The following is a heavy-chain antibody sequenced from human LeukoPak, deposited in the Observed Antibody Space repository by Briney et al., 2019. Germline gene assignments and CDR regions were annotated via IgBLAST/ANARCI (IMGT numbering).Heavy chain of an antibody. Sequence: SETLSLTCTVSGGSISSSRYYWGWIRQPPGKGLEWIGSIDYSGSTYYNPSLKSRITMSVDTSKNQFSLKLSSVTAADTAVYYCATHSSSYSYFDYWGQGTLVTVSS. V-gene: IGHV4-39*07. D-gene: IGHD3-22*01. J-gene: IGHJ4*02. CDR1: GGSISSSRYY. CDR2: IDYSGST. CDR3: ATHSSSYSYFDY.